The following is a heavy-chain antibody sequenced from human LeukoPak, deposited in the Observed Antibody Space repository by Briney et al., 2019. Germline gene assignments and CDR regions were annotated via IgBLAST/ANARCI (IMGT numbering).Heavy chain of an antibody. CDR3: ARMTTYYDFWSGYYTGGGRNYFDY. Sequence: SETLSLTCAVYGGSFSGYYWSLIRQPPGKGLEWIGEINHSGSTNYNPSLKSRVTISVDTSKNQFSLKLSSVTAADTAVYYCARMTTYYDFWSGYYTGGGRNYFDYWGQGTLVTVSS. V-gene: IGHV4-34*01. CDR2: INHSGST. CDR1: GGSFSGYY. J-gene: IGHJ4*02. D-gene: IGHD3-3*01.